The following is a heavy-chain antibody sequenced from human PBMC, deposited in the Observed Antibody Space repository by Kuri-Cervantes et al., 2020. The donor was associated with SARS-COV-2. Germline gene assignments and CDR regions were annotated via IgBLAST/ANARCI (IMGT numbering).Heavy chain of an antibody. CDR1: GFTFSSYA. CDR3: ARRGGYSESYYYYYMDV. J-gene: IGHJ6*03. V-gene: IGHV3-23*01. Sequence: GESLKISCAASGFTFSSYAMSWVRQAPGKGLEWVSAISGSGGSTYYADSVKGRFTISRDNSKNTLYLQMNSLRAEDTALYHCARRGGYSESYYYYYMDVWGKGATVTVSS. CDR2: ISGSGGST. D-gene: IGHD3-22*01.